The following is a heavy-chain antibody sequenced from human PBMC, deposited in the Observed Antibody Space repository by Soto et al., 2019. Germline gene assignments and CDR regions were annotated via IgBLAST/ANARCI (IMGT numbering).Heavy chain of an antibody. V-gene: IGHV4-31*03. Sequence: PSETLSLTCTVSGGSISSGGYYWSWIRQHPGKGLEWIGYIFYSGGTYYNPSLKSRVTISVDTSKNQFSLKLSSLTAADTAVYYCASYQQSYAFDIWGQGTMVTVSS. CDR2: IFYSGGT. D-gene: IGHD2-2*01. CDR1: GGSISSGGYY. J-gene: IGHJ3*02. CDR3: ASYQQSYAFDI.